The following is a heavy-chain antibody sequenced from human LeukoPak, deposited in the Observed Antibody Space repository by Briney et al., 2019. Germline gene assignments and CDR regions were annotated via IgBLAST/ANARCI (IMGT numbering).Heavy chain of an antibody. CDR1: GYTFTDYY. CDR2: INPNSGGT. Sequence: ASVKVSCKASGYTFTDYYLHWVRQAPGHGLEWMGWINPNSGGTNYAQKFQGRVTMTRDTSISTAYMELSRLRSDDTAVYYCARRDGYDSSGYYFEDYWGQGTLVTVSS. V-gene: IGHV1-2*02. D-gene: IGHD3-22*01. CDR3: ARRDGYDSSGYYFEDY. J-gene: IGHJ4*02.